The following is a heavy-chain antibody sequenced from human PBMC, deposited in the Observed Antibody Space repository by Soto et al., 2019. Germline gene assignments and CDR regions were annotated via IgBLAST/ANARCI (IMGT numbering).Heavy chain of an antibody. J-gene: IGHJ4*02. CDR1: GYTFTSRY. D-gene: IGHD3-9*01. V-gene: IGHV1-46*03. CDR3: TRAAYVSLSGHLDS. CDR2: INPDSGST. Sequence: QVQLVQSGAEVKKPGASVKVSCKASGYTFTSRYMHWVRQAPGQGLEWMGIINPDSGSTKYAQMLQGRLTMTRDTSTSTVYMELSSLKSEDTAMYYCTRAAYVSLSGHLDSWGQGTQVIVSA.